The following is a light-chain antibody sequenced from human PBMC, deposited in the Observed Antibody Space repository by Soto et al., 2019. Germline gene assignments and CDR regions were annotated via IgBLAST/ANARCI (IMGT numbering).Light chain of an antibody. Sequence: PATLSLSPGERATLSCRASQDINTYLAWYQQKPGQAPRLLIYDASNRAKGIPARFSGSGPGTDFTLTISSLEPEDFAVYYCQQRSNWPITFGQGTRLEIK. V-gene: IGKV3D-11*01. CDR2: DAS. CDR1: QDINTY. J-gene: IGKJ5*01. CDR3: QQRSNWPIT.